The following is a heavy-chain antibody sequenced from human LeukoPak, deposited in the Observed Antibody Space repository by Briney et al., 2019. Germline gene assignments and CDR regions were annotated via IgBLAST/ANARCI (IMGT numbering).Heavy chain of an antibody. CDR1: GGSFSDYY. CDR3: ARDTIGAFSYGLDV. CDR2: INHCGNT. J-gene: IGHJ6*02. Sequence: PSGTLSLTCAVYGGSFSDYYWSWIRQPPGKGLGLEWIGEINHCGNTNYNPSLKSRVTISVDTSKNQFSLRLSSVTAADTAVYYCARDTIGAFSYGLDVWGQGTTVTVSS. D-gene: IGHD4/OR15-4a*01. V-gene: IGHV4-34*01.